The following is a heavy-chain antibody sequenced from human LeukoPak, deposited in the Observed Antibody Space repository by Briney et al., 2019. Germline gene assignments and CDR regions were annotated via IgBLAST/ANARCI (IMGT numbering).Heavy chain of an antibody. CDR2: INGDGSNT. Sequence: GGSLRLSCAASGFTFSSHWMHWVRQAPGKGLVWVSRINGDGSNTTYEDSVKGRFTISRDNAKNTLYVQMNTLRAHDTAVYHCASSNSWYSTDAFDIWGQGTMVTVSS. V-gene: IGHV3-74*03. J-gene: IGHJ3*02. D-gene: IGHD6-13*01. CDR3: ASSNSWYSTDAFDI. CDR1: GFTFSSHW.